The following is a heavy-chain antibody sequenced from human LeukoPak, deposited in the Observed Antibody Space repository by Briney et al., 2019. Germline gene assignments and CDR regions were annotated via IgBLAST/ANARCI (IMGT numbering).Heavy chain of an antibody. J-gene: IGHJ5*02. CDR1: GYTFTSYY. V-gene: IGHV1-46*01. CDR3: ARDRIIGGSSGRWFDP. D-gene: IGHD1-20*01. CDR2: INPSGGST. Sequence: GASVKVSCKAPGYTFTSYYMHWVRQAPGQGLEWMGIINPSGGSTSYAQKLQGRVTMTRDTSTSTVYMELSSLRSEDTAVYYCARDRIIGGSSGRWFDPWGQGTLVTVSS.